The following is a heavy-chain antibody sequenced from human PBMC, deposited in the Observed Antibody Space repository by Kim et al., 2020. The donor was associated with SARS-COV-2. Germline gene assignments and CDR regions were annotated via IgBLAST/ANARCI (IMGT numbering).Heavy chain of an antibody. Sequence: SVKVSCKASGGTFSSYAISWVRQAPGQGLEWMGGIIPIFGTANYAQKFQGRVTITADESTSTAYMELSSLRSEDTAVYYCPRGVTMVGGVKLRGWFDPWGQGTLVTVSS. CDR3: PRGVTMVGGVKLRGWFDP. CDR2: IIPIFGTA. CDR1: GGTFSSYA. D-gene: IGHD3-10*01. V-gene: IGHV1-69*13. J-gene: IGHJ5*02.